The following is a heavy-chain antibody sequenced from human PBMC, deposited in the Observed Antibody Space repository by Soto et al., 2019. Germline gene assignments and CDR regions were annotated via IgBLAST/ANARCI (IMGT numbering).Heavy chain of an antibody. J-gene: IGHJ3*02. CDR2: IYWYDDK. V-gene: IGHV2-5*01. Sequence: QITLKESGPTLVKPTQTLTLTCTFSGFSLSTSGLGVGWIRQPPGKALEWLGIIYWYDDKPYSPSLRSRFTTNKDTSNNQVFLTMTNMDTVDTATYYCAQAYQNNWFHDGFDIWGQGTMVTVSS. CDR1: GFSLSTSGLG. CDR3: AQAYQNNWFHDGFDI. D-gene: IGHD1-1*01.